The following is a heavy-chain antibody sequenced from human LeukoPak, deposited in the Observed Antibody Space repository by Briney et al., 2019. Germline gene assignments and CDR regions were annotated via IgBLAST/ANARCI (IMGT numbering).Heavy chain of an antibody. CDR1: AFTVSSNS. J-gene: IGHJ4*02. V-gene: IGHV3-53*01. Sequence: HPGGSLRLSCTVSAFTVSSNSMSWVRQAPGKGLEWVSFIYSDNTHYSDSVKGRFTISRDNSKNTLYLQMNSLRAEDTAVYYCARRAGSYSHPYDYWGQGTLVTVSS. CDR2: IYSDNT. CDR3: ARRAGSYSHPYDY. D-gene: IGHD3-22*01.